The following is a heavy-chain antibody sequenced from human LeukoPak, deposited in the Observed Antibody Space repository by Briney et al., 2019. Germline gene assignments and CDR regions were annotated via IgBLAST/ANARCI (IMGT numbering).Heavy chain of an antibody. J-gene: IGHJ4*02. D-gene: IGHD6-13*01. CDR2: INQNGGAK. CDR1: GFTFRNYW. CDR3: ATSAAAPGNF. V-gene: IGHV3-7*03. Sequence: GGSLRLSCAASGFTFRNYWMSWVRQAPGKGLEWVANINQNGGAKNYIDSVKGRFAISRDNTENSLSLQMNSLRAEDTAIYYCATSAAAPGNFWGQGTLVTVSS.